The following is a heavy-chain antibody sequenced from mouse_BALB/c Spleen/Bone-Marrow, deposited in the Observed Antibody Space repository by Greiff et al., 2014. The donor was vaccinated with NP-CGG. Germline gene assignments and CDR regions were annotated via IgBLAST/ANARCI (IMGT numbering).Heavy chain of an antibody. V-gene: IGHV7-1*02. CDR1: GFTFSGFY. J-gene: IGHJ2*01. CDR2: SRNKAHDFTT. Sequence: VQLKESGGGLVQPGDSLRLSCATSGFTFSGFYMEWVRQPPGKRLEWIAASRNKAHDFTTEYSASVKGRFIVSRDTSQGIFYLQMNALRAEDTAIYYCARGKLETGSFDYWGQGTTLTVSS. D-gene: IGHD4-1*01. CDR3: ARGKLETGSFDY.